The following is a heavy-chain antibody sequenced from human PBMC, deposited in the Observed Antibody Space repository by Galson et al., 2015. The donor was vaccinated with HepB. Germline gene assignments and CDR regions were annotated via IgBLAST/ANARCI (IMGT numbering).Heavy chain of an antibody. D-gene: IGHD2-2*01. CDR1: GFTFSSYW. V-gene: IGHV3-7*01. Sequence: SLRLSCAASGFTFSSYWMSWVRQAPGKGLEWVANIKQDGSEKYYVDSVKGRFTISRDNAKNSLYLQMNSLRAEDTAVYYCARDPRNRRVVPAAPDYWGQGTLVTVSS. CDR2: IKQDGSEK. CDR3: ARDPRNRRVVPAAPDY. J-gene: IGHJ4*02.